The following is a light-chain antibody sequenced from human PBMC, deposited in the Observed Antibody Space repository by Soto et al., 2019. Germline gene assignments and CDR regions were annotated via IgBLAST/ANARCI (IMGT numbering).Light chain of an antibody. CDR1: SSDVGGYNY. CDR3: CSYAGSPYV. V-gene: IGLV2-11*01. J-gene: IGLJ1*01. Sequence: QSALTQPRSVSGSPGQSVTISCTGTSSDVGGYNYVSWYQQHPGKAPKLMIYDVSKRPSGVPDRFSGSKSGNTASLTISGLLAEDEADYYCCSYAGSPYVFGTGTKLTVL. CDR2: DVS.